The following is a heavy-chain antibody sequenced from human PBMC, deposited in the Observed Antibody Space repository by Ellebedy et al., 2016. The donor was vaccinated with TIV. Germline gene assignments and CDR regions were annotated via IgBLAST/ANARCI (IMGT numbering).Heavy chain of an antibody. CDR3: ARSPPPGPYYDILTGPTGAFDI. V-gene: IGHV4-39*07. CDR1: GGSISSSSYY. D-gene: IGHD3-9*01. Sequence: GSLRLXXTVSGGSISSSSYYWGWIRQPPGKGLEWIGSIYYSGSTYYNPSLKSRVTISVDTSKNQFSLKLSSVTAADTAVYYCARSPPPGPYYDILTGPTGAFDIWGQGTMVTVSS. CDR2: IYYSGST. J-gene: IGHJ3*02.